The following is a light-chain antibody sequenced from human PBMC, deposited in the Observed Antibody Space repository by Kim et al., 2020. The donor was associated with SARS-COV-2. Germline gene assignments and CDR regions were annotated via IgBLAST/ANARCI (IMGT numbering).Light chain of an antibody. V-gene: IGKV3-15*01. Sequence: EIVMTQSPATLSVSPGERATLSCRASQSVSSNLAWYQQKPGQAPRLLSYGASTRATGIPARFSGSGSGTEFTLTISSLQSEDFAVYYFQQYNNWPRTFGQGTKVDIK. CDR2: GAS. J-gene: IGKJ1*01. CDR1: QSVSSN. CDR3: QQYNNWPRT.